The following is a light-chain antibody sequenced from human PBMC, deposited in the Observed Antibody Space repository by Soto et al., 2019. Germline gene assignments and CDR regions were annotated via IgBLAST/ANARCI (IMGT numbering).Light chain of an antibody. CDR3: QQYNIWPQT. J-gene: IGKJ1*01. Sequence: ETVMTQSPATLSVSPGERVILSCRASENVSGNVAWYQQKPGQAPRLVIYFVSTRATGIPARFSGSGSGTEFTLTISSLQSEDFAVYFCQQYNIWPQTFGQGTKVDIK. CDR2: FVS. CDR1: ENVSGN. V-gene: IGKV3-15*01.